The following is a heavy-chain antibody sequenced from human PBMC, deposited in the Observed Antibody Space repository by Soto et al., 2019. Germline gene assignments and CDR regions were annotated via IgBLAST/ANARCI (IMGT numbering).Heavy chain of an antibody. D-gene: IGHD3-3*01. J-gene: IGHJ4*02. Sequence: EVQLLESGGDLVPPGGSLRLSCAASGFTFSNYAMAWVRQAPGKGLEWVSSISANGGSTIYADSVKGRFTISRDNSKNALYLQMNSLRVEDTALYSCARLSNDFWSASDYWGQGALVTVSS. CDR1: GFTFSNYA. CDR2: ISANGGST. V-gene: IGHV3-23*01. CDR3: ARLSNDFWSASDY.